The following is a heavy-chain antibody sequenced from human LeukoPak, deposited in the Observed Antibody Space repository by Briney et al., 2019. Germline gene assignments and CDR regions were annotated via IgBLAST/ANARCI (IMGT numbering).Heavy chain of an antibody. CDR3: AKIEMATLFY. CDR2: INPNSGDT. V-gene: IGHV1-2*02. D-gene: IGHD5-24*01. J-gene: IGHJ4*02. CDR1: GYTFTAYY. Sequence: GASVKVSCKASGYTFTAYYMHWVRQAPGQRLEWMGWINPNSGDTTYAQNFQGRVTMTRDTSIATGYMELRRLNSDDTAIYYCAKIEMATLFYWGQGTLVTVSS.